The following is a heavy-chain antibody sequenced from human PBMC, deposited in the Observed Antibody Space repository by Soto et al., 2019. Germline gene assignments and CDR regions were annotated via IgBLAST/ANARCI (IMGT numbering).Heavy chain of an antibody. CDR2: IYPDDSET. CDR1: GYNFRTFW. CDR3: GRGRHNGGEGYFDF. D-gene: IGHD2-8*01. J-gene: IGHJ4*02. Sequence: PGESLKISCSTAGYNFRTFWLGWLRQMPGKGLEWIGLIYPDDSETKYSPSFEGQVTMSSDSYISATYLQWSSLQASDTAIYYCGRGRHNGGEGYFDFWGQGTLVTVSS. V-gene: IGHV5-51*01.